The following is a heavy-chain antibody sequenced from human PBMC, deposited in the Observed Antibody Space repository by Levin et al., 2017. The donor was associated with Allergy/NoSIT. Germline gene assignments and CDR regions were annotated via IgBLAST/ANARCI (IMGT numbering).Heavy chain of an antibody. D-gene: IGHD6-19*01. CDR1: GYTFTSYG. CDR2: ISAYNGNT. J-gene: IGHJ4*02. Sequence: GASVKVSCKASGYTFTSYGISWVRQAPGQGLEWMGWISAYNGNTNYAQKLQGRVTMTTDTSTSTAYMELRSLRSDDTAVYYCARDARLSGPIAVASQLDYWGQGTLVTVSS. V-gene: IGHV1-18*01. CDR3: ARDARLSGPIAVASQLDY.